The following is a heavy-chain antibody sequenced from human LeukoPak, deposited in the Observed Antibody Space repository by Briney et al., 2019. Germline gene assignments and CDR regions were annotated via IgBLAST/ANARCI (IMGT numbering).Heavy chain of an antibody. CDR2: IYYSGST. D-gene: IGHD2/OR15-2a*01. CDR3: ARLEYSGTYYYYYYMDV. J-gene: IGHJ6*03. V-gene: IGHV4-59*11. Sequence: SETLSLTCTVSGGSISSHYWSWIRQPPGKGLEWIGYIYYSGSTNYNPSLKGRVTISVDTSKNQFSLKLSSVTAADTAVYYCARLEYSGTYYYYYYMDVWGKGTTVTVSS. CDR1: GGSISSHY.